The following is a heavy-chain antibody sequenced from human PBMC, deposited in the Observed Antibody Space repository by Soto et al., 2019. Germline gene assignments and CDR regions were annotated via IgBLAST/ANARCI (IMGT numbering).Heavy chain of an antibody. CDR2: ISGSGGST. J-gene: IGHJ4*02. D-gene: IGHD3-10*01. CDR3: AKDHSVVRGVKDY. CDR1: GFTFSSYA. Sequence: EVQLLESGGGLVQPGGSLRLSCAASGFTFSSYAMSWVRQAPGKGLEWASAISGSGGSTYYADSVKGRFTISRDNSKNTLYLQMNSLRAEDTAVYYCAKDHSVVRGVKDYWGQGTLVTVSS. V-gene: IGHV3-23*01.